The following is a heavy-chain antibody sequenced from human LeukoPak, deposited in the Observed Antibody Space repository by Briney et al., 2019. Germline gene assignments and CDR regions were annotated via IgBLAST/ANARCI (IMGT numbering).Heavy chain of an antibody. D-gene: IGHD2-2*03. CDR1: GYSISSGYF. J-gene: IGHJ5*02. Sequence: PSESLSLTCTVSGYSISSGYFWGWIRQPPGKGLEWIGNIYQTGKTSYNPSLKSRVTLSIDTSRNQFSLILTSVTAADTAIYYCARMAINGFALDPWGQGTLVTVSS. CDR2: IYQTGKT. V-gene: IGHV4-38-2*02. CDR3: ARMAINGFALDP.